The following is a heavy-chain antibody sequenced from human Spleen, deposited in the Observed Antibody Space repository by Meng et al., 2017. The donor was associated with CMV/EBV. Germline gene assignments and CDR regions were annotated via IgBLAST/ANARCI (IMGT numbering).Heavy chain of an antibody. Sequence: GSLRLSCIVSGDSISAYYWSWIRQPPGKGLEWIGFIYNSGSTNNNPSLKSRVTISVDTSKNQFSLKLSSVTAADTAVYYCARDGDNWFLDYWGQGTLVTVSS. CDR2: IYNSGST. J-gene: IGHJ4*02. CDR3: ARDGDNWFLDY. V-gene: IGHV4-59*12. CDR1: GDSISAYY. D-gene: IGHD1-20*01.